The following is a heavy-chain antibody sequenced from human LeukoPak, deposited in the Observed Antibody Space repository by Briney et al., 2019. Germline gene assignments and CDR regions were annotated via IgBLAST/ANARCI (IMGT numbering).Heavy chain of an antibody. D-gene: IGHD3-22*01. Sequence: NTSETLSLTCTVSGGSISSYYWSWIRQPPGKGLEWIGEINHSGSTNYNPSLKSRVTISVDTSKNQFSLKLSSVTAADTAVYYCARSVSDSSGYYSVFRGPSRKNWFDPWGQEPWSPSPQ. V-gene: IGHV4-34*01. CDR1: GGSISSYY. CDR2: INHSGST. J-gene: IGHJ5*02. CDR3: ARSVSDSSGYYSVFRGPSRKNWFDP.